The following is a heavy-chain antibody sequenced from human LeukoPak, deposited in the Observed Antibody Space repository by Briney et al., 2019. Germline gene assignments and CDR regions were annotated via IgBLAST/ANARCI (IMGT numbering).Heavy chain of an antibody. CDR1: GGSIGSYY. V-gene: IGHV4-59*08. CDR2: IYYSGST. Sequence: SETLSLTCTVSGGSIGSYYWSWIRQPPGKGLEWIGYIYYSGSTNYNPSLKSRVTISVDTSKNQFSLKLSSVTAADTAVYYCARRGSAMVRENSYYFDYWGQGTLVTVSS. J-gene: IGHJ4*02. CDR3: ARRGSAMVRENSYYFDY. D-gene: IGHD3-10*01.